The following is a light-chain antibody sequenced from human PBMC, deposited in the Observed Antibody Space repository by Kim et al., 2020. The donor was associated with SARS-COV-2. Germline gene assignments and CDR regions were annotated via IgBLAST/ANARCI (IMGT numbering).Light chain of an antibody. Sequence: SPGERATRACRASQNVRSNYLTWYQQKPGQAPRLLIYATSSRATGIPDRFSGSGSGTDFTLTINRLEPEDFAVYYCQHYGSSAWTFGQGTKVDIK. CDR1: QNVRSNY. V-gene: IGKV3-20*01. CDR2: ATS. CDR3: QHYGSSAWT. J-gene: IGKJ1*01.